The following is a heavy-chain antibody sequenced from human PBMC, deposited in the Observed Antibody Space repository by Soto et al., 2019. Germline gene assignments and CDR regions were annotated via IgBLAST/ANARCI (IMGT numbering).Heavy chain of an antibody. CDR3: ARDHCSSTSCYGL. J-gene: IGHJ4*02. V-gene: IGHV3-21*01. CDR1: GVTFSSYS. Sequence: EVQLVESGGGLVKPGGSLRVSCAASGVTFSSYSMNWVRQAPGKGLEWVSSISSSSSYIYYADSVKGRFTISRDNAKNSLYLQMNSLRAEDTAVNYCARDHCSSTSCYGLWGQGTLVTVSS. CDR2: ISSSSSYI. D-gene: IGHD2-2*01.